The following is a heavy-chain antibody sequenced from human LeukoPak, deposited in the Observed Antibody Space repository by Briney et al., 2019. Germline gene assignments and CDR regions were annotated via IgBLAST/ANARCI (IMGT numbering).Heavy chain of an antibody. J-gene: IGHJ5*02. CDR2: ISAYNGNT. CDR3: ARDTITLLGGWFDP. Sequence: ASVKVSCKASGYTFTSYGISWVRQAPGQGLEWMGWISAYNGNTNYAQKPQGRVTMTTDTSTSTAYMELRSLRSDDTAVYYCARDTITLLGGWFDPWGQGTLVTVSS. D-gene: IGHD1-14*01. V-gene: IGHV1-18*01. CDR1: GYTFTSYG.